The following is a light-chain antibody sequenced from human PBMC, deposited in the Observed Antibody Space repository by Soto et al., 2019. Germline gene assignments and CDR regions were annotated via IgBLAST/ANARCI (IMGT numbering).Light chain of an antibody. V-gene: IGKV1-5*03. Sequence: DSQMTQSPSTLSAAVGDRVTITFRASQSISTWLAWYQQKPGKAPKLLIYTASSLESGVPSRFSGSGSGTEFTLTISSLQPDDFATYYCQQGYDTPITFGQGTRLEIK. CDR2: TAS. CDR1: QSISTW. CDR3: QQGYDTPIT. J-gene: IGKJ5*01.